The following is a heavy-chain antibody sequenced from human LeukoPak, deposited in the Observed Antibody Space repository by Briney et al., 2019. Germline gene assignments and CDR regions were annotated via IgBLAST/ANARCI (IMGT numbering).Heavy chain of an antibody. Sequence: ASVKVSCKASGYTFTSYGISWVRQAPGQGLEWMGWISAYNGNTNYAQKLQGRVTMTTDTSTSTAYMELSSLRSEDTAVYYCARAPDYYDSSGYWYYFDYWGQGTLVTVSS. CDR3: ARAPDYYDSSGYWYYFDY. J-gene: IGHJ4*02. D-gene: IGHD3-22*01. V-gene: IGHV1-18*04. CDR2: ISAYNGNT. CDR1: GYTFTSYG.